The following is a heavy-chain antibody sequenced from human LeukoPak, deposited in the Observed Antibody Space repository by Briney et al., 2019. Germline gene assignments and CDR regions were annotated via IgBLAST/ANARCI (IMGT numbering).Heavy chain of an antibody. Sequence: ASVKVSCKASGYTFTGYDMHWVRQAPGQGLEWMGWINPNSGGTNYAQKFQGRVTMTRDTSISTAYMELSRLRSDDTAVYYCARDYYDSSGYYAFNYYYYYMDVWGKGTTVTVSS. CDR1: GYTFTGYD. V-gene: IGHV1-2*02. CDR2: INPNSGGT. CDR3: ARDYYDSSGYYAFNYYYYYMDV. J-gene: IGHJ6*03. D-gene: IGHD3-22*01.